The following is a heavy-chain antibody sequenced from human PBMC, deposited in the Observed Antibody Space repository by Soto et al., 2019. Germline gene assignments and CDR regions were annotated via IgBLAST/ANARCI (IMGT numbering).Heavy chain of an antibody. CDR1: GFTLSSYA. CDR3: ARDNWNSY. V-gene: IGHV3-74*01. D-gene: IGHD1-7*01. J-gene: IGHJ4*01. Sequence: GGSLRLSCAASGFTLSSYAMRWVRQAPGKGLMWVSRIHNDGSTTRYADSVKGRFTISRDNAKNTLYLQMSSLRVEDTAVYYCARDNWNSYWGQGTLVTVSS. CDR2: IHNDGSTT.